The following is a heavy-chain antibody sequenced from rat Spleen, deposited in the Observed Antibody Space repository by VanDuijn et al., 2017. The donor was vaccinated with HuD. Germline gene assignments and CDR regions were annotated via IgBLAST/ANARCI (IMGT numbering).Heavy chain of an antibody. CDR2: INKDSRTI. D-gene: IGHD1-11*01. CDR3: VREEAGVDY. J-gene: IGHJ2*01. Sequence: EVRLVESGGGLVQPGRSLKLSCTASGFNFNDYWMGWVRQAPGKGLEWIGEINKDSRTIKYSPSMKDKFTISRDNAQNTLYLQMNKLESDDTAIYYCVREEAGVDYWGQGVMVTVSS. V-gene: IGHV4-2*01. CDR1: GFNFNDYW.